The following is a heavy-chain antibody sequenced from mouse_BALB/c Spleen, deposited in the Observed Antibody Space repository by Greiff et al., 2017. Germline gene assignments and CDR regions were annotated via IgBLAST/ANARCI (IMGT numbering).Heavy chain of an antibody. CDR1: GDSITSGY. D-gene: IGHD1-1*01. V-gene: IGHV3-8*02. J-gene: IGHJ1*01. CDR2: ISYSGST. Sequence: EVQRVESGPSLVKPSQTLSLTCSVTGDSITSGYWNWIRKFPGNKLEYMGYISYSGSTYYNPALKSRVSITRDTSKNQYYLQLNSVTTEDTATYYCARDDYGSSNSYWYFDVWGAGTTVTVSA. CDR3: ARDDYGSSNSYWYFDV.